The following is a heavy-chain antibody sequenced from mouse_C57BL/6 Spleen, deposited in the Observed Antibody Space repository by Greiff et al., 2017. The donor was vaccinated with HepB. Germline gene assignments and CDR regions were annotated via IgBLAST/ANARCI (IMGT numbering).Heavy chain of an antibody. Sequence: EVQGVESGGGLVQPGGSLKLSCAASGFTFSDYYMYWVRQTPEKRLEWVAYISNGGGSTYYPDTVKGRFTISRDNAKNTLYLQMSSLKSEDTARYNGARRDWYDGSSVNAMDYWGQGTSVTVSS. CDR3: ARRDWYDGSSVNAMDY. CDR2: ISNGGGST. CDR1: GFTFSDYY. D-gene: IGHD1-1*01. V-gene: IGHV5-12*01. J-gene: IGHJ4*01.